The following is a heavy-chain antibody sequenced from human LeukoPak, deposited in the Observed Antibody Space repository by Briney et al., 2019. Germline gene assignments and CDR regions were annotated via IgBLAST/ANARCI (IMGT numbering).Heavy chain of an antibody. CDR1: GGSFSGFS. D-gene: IGHD1-1*01. V-gene: IGHV4-34*01. Sequence: SETLSLTCAVYGGSFSGFSWSWIRQSPGKGLEWIGQINHGGDTNCNPSLKSRVTISVDTSKNQLSLKLSSVTAADTAVYYCARRRNWNDVLDSWGQGTLVTVSS. CDR3: ARRRNWNDVLDS. CDR2: INHGGDT. J-gene: IGHJ4*02.